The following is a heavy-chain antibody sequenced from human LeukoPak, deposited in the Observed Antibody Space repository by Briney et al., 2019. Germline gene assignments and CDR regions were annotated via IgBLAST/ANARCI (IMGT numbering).Heavy chain of an antibody. J-gene: IGHJ6*03. CDR2: ISYDGSNK. CDR3: AKAGYYDSSGYLYYYYYMDV. Sequence: PGGSLRLSCAASGFTFSSYGMHWVRQAPGKGLEWVAVISYDGSNKYYADSVKGRFTISRDNSKNTLYLQMNSLRAEDTAVYYCAKAGYYDSSGYLYYYYYMDVWGKGTTVTVSS. D-gene: IGHD3-22*01. CDR1: GFTFSSYG. V-gene: IGHV3-30*18.